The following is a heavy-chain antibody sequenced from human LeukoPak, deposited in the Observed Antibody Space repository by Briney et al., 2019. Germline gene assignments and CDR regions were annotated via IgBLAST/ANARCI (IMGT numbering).Heavy chain of an antibody. CDR3: ARLRYYGSGSYGAVDY. V-gene: IGHV1-46*01. D-gene: IGHD3-10*01. CDR2: INPSGGST. J-gene: IGHJ4*02. Sequence: ASVKVSCKASGYTFTSYYMHWVRQAPGQGLEWMGIINPSGGSTSYAQKFQGRVTMTRDTSTSTVYMELSSLRSEDTAVYYCARLRYYGSGSYGAVDYWGQGTLVTVSS. CDR1: GYTFTSYY.